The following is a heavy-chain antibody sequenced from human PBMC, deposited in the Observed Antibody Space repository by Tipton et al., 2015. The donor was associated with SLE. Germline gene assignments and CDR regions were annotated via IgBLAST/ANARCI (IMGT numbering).Heavy chain of an antibody. V-gene: IGHV4-34*01. D-gene: IGHD5-18*01. Sequence: TLSLTCAVYGGSFSGYYWSWIRQPPGKGLEWIGEINHSGSTNYNPSLKSRVTISVDTFKNQFSLKLSSVTAADTAVYYCARGRQLWWYWGQGTLVTVSS. CDR2: INHSGST. CDR3: ARGRQLWWY. CDR1: GGSFSGYY. J-gene: IGHJ4*02.